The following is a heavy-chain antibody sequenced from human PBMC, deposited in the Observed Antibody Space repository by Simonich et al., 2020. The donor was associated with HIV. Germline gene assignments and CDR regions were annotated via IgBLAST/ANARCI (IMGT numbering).Heavy chain of an antibody. CDR3: ARTYYYDSSGYYAGWFDP. V-gene: IGHV4-34*01. Sequence: QVQLQQWGAGLLKPSETLSLTCAVYGGSFSGDYWSWIRQPPGKGREWIGEINHSGSTNYNPSLRSRVTISVDTSKNQFSLKRSSVTAADTAVYYCARTYYYDSSGYYAGWFDPWGQGTLVTVSS. D-gene: IGHD3-22*01. CDR2: INHSGST. CDR1: GGSFSGDY. J-gene: IGHJ5*02.